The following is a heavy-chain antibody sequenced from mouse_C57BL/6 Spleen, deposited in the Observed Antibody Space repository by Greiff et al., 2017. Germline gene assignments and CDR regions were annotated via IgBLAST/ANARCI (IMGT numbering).Heavy chain of an antibody. CDR3: TRKGLRDGFDY. Sequence: QVQLQQSGAELVRPGASVTLSCKASGYAFTDYEMHWVKQTPVHGLEWIGAIDPETGGTAYNQKFKGKAILTADKSSSTAYMELRSLTSADSAVYCCTRKGLRDGFDYWGQGTPLTVSS. D-gene: IGHD2-4*01. V-gene: IGHV1-15*01. CDR2: IDPETGGT. CDR1: GYAFTDYE. J-gene: IGHJ2*01.